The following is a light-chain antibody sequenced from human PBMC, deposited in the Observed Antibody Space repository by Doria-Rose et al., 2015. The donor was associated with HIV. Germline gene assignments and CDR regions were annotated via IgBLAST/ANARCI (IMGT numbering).Light chain of an antibody. CDR3: QSYDSSLSGYV. CDR1: SSNIGAGYD. J-gene: IGLJ1*01. V-gene: IGLV1-40*01. CDR2: GNI. Sequence: QTVVTQEPSVSEAPGQRVTISCTGSSSNIGAGYDVHWYQQLPGTASKLLIYGNINRPSGVPDRISGSKSGTSASLAITGLQAEDEADYYCQSYDSSLSGYVFETGTKVTVL.